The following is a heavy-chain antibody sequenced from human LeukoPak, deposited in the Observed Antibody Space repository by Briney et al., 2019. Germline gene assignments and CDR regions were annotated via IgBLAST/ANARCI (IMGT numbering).Heavy chain of an antibody. CDR3: ASHRRGGATDY. Sequence: KPSETLSLTCTVSGGSISSYYWSWIRQPPGKGLEWIGYIYYSGSTNYNPSLKSRVTISVDTSKNQFSLKLSSVTAADTAVYYCASHRRGGATDYWGQGTLVTVSS. V-gene: IGHV4-59*12. CDR2: IYYSGST. J-gene: IGHJ4*02. D-gene: IGHD1-26*01. CDR1: GGSISSYY.